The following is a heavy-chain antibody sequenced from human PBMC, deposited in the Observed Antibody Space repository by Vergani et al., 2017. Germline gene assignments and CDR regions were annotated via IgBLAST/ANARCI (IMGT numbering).Heavy chain of an antibody. CDR3: AGRPPVGATGGDAFDI. Sequence: QVQLVQSGAEVKKPGSSVKVSCKASGGTFSSYAISWVRQAPGQGLEWVGGIIPIFGTANYAQKFQGRVTITADESTGTAYMELSSLRSEDTAVYYCAGRPPVGATGGDAFDIWGQGTMVTVSS. D-gene: IGHD1-26*01. CDR1: GGTFSSYA. J-gene: IGHJ3*02. CDR2: IIPIFGTA. V-gene: IGHV1-69*01.